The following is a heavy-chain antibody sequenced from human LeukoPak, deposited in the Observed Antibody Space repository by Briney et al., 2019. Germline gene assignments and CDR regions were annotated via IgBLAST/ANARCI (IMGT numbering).Heavy chain of an antibody. Sequence: PGGCLRLSCAASGFTFSSYSMNWVRQAPGKGLEWVSYITFSSSIIYYADSVKGRFTISRDNAKNSLYLQMNSLRAEDTAVYYCARDRLHYGEYEKTFDYWGQGTLVTVSS. J-gene: IGHJ4*02. CDR3: ARDRLHYGEYEKTFDY. D-gene: IGHD4-17*01. CDR2: ITFSSSII. CDR1: GFTFSSYS. V-gene: IGHV3-48*01.